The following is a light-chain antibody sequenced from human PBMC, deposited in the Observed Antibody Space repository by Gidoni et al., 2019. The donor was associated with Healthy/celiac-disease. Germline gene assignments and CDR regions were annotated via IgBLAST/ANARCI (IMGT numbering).Light chain of an antibody. Sequence: ELVLTQSPATLSLSPGERATLSCRASQRVSSYLAWYQQKPGQAPRLLIYDASTRATGIPARFSGSGSGTDFTLTISSLEPEDFAVYYCQQRSNWPPTFGGGTKVEIK. CDR3: QQRSNWPPT. CDR1: QRVSSY. V-gene: IGKV3-11*01. J-gene: IGKJ4*01. CDR2: DAS.